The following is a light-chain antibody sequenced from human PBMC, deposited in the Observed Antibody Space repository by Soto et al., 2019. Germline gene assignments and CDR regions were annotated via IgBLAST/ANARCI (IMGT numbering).Light chain of an antibody. CDR2: GAS. J-gene: IGKJ2*01. Sequence: EIGLTQSPGTLSLSPGEGATVSFRASQSVSSSDLAWNQQKPGQPPRLLIYGASSRATGIPGRFSGSGSGTDFTHTTSRLESEDFGVYDCQHYGTYPPYSFGQGTKLEIK. V-gene: IGKV3-20*01. CDR1: QSVSSSD. CDR3: QHYGTYPPYS.